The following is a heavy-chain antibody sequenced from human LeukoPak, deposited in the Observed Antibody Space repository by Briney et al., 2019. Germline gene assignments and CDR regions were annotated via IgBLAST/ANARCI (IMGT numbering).Heavy chain of an antibody. CDR1: GFTFSSYA. J-gene: IGHJ5*02. V-gene: IGHV3-23*01. CDR2: ISGSGGST. Sequence: PGGSLRLSCAASGFTFSSYAMSWVRQAPGKGLEWVSAISGSGGSTYYADSVKGRFTISRDNSKNTLYLQVNSLRAEDTAVYYCTKGGLSWFDPWGQGSLVTVSS. CDR3: TKGGLSWFDP.